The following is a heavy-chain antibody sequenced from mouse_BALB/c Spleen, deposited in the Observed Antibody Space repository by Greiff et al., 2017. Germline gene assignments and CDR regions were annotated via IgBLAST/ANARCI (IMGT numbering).Heavy chain of an antibody. V-gene: IGHV1-4*01. Sequence: QVHVKQSGAELARPGASVKMSCKASGYTFTSYTMHWVKQRPGQGLEWIGYINPSSGYTNYNQKFKDKATLTADKSSSTAYMQLSSLTSEDSAVYYCARSYYGIKYYFDYWGQGTTLTVSS. CDR3: ARSYYGIKYYFDY. CDR2: INPSSGYT. J-gene: IGHJ2*01. D-gene: IGHD2-10*01. CDR1: GYTFTSYT.